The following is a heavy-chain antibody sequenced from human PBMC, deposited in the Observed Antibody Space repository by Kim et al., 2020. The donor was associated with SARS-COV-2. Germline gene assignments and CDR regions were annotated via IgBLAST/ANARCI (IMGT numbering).Heavy chain of an antibody. CDR2: IHPSTGAT. D-gene: IGHD2-21*01. CDR3: ARDSYSATGGGGLDP. Sequence: ASVKVSCKASGYTFTVHYIHWVRQGPGQGLEWMGWIHPSTGATTYAQQFQGRVTMTRDRSITTTYMELSSLRSDDTAVYYCARDSYSATGGGGLDPWGQG. J-gene: IGHJ5*02. V-gene: IGHV1-2*02. CDR1: GYTFTVHY.